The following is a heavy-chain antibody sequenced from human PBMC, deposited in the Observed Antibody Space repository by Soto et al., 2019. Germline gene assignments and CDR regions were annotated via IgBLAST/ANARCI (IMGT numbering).Heavy chain of an antibody. CDR2: ISDSGGIT. CDR1: GFAFSSYP. CDR3: ARRAFGSSRAFDI. J-gene: IGHJ3*02. Sequence: VQLLESGGGLVQPGGSLRLSCAASGFAFSSYPMSWVRQAPEKGLEWVSGISDSGGITYNADSVKGRFTISRDNSKNTLYLQMNSLRAEDTAVYYCARRAFGSSRAFDIWGQGTMVTVS. D-gene: IGHD6-6*01. V-gene: IGHV3-23*01.